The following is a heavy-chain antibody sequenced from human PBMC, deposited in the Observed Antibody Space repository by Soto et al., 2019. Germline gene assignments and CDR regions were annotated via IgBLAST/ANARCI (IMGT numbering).Heavy chain of an antibody. V-gene: IGHV3-30*18. CDR2: ISYDGSNT. Sequence: GGSLRLSCVASGFTLSSTGMHWVRQAPGKGLEWVAMISYDGSNTFYADSVKGRFTISRDNSWNTLYLQMDSLRPEDTSVYYCAKDWGSSGWFNWFDPWGQGTLVTVSS. D-gene: IGHD6-19*01. CDR1: GFTLSSTG. J-gene: IGHJ5*02. CDR3: AKDWGSSGWFNWFDP.